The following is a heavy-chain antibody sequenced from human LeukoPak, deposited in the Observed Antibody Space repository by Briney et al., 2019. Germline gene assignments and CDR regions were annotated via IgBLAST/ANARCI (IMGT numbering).Heavy chain of an antibody. CDR3: ARDCTNGVCYFLFDY. V-gene: IGHV1-2*06. J-gene: IGHJ4*02. CDR1: GYTFTGYY. Sequence: WASVKVSCKASGYTFTGYYMHWVRQAPGQGLEWMGRINPNSGGTNYAQKFQGRVTTTRDTSISTAYMELSRLRSDDTAVYYCARDCTNGVCYFLFDYWGQGTLVTVSS. D-gene: IGHD2-8*01. CDR2: INPNSGGT.